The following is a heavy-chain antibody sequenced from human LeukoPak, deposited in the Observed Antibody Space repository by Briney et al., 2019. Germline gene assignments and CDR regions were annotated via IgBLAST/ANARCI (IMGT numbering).Heavy chain of an antibody. V-gene: IGHV3-30*09. D-gene: IGHD3-22*01. CDR2: VSYDGGSE. Sequence: GGSLRLSCAASRFTFTTFSDYVMHWARQAPGKGLEWVAAVSYDGGSEYYADSVKGRFAVSRDNSKNTPYLQMRSLRPEDTAVYYCASNFYDVGGYYYRTPVQYWGQGTPVTVSS. J-gene: IGHJ4*02. CDR3: ASNFYDVGGYYYRTPVQY. CDR1: RFTFTTFSDYV.